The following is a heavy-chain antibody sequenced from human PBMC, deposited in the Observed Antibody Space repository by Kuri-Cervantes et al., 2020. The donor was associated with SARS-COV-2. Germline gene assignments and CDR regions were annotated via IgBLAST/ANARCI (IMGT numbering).Heavy chain of an antibody. J-gene: IGHJ4*02. Sequence: GESLKISCAASGFTFSSFAMSWVRQTPGKGLEWVSAITENGRKTYFADSVEGRFTISRDNSKSMLFLQMSGLTDEDTARYYCARPSRGGFDYWGQGSLVTVSS. V-gene: IGHV3-23*01. CDR3: ARPSRGGFDY. CDR1: GFTFSSFA. CDR2: ITENGRKT.